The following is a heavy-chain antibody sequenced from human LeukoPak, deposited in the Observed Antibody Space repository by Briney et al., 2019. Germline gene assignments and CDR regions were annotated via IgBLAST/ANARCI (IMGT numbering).Heavy chain of an antibody. CDR3: AREGFDP. Sequence: GGSLRLSCEASGFTFGNYGMHWVRQAPGKGLEWVAFIRYDATNAYYVDSVKGRFTISRDNSKNTVYLQMNSLRVDDTGVYYCAREGFDPWGQGTLVTVSS. J-gene: IGHJ5*02. CDR1: GFTFGNYG. V-gene: IGHV3-30*02. CDR2: IRYDATNA.